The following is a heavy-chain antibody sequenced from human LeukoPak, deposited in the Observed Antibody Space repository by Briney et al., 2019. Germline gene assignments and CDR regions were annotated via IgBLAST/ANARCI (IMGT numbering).Heavy chain of an antibody. Sequence: PGGSLRLFCAASGFTFSSYGMHWVRQAPGKGLEWVAFIRYDGSNKYYADSVKGRFTISRDNSKNTLYLQMNSLRAEDTAVYYCAREKNGYSSSWYETDAFDIWGQGTMVTVSS. J-gene: IGHJ3*02. CDR3: AREKNGYSSSWYETDAFDI. V-gene: IGHV3-30*02. CDR2: IRYDGSNK. D-gene: IGHD6-13*01. CDR1: GFTFSSYG.